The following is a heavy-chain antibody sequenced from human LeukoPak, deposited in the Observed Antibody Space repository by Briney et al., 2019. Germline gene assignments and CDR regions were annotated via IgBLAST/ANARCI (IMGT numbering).Heavy chain of an antibody. CDR3: ARVGPSIAARPFYFDY. CDR2: IYYSGST. CDR1: GGSISSGGYY. D-gene: IGHD6-6*01. V-gene: IGHV4-31*03. Sequence: SETLSLTCTVSGGSISSGGYYWSWIRQHPGKGLEWIGYIYYSGSTYYNPSLKSRVTISVDTSKNQFSLKLSSVTAADTAVYYCARVGPSIAARPFYFDYWGQGTLVTVSS. J-gene: IGHJ4*02.